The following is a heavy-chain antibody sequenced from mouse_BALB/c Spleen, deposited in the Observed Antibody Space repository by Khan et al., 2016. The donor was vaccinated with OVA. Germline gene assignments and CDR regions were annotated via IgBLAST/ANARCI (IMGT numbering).Heavy chain of an antibody. CDR2: INPSNGYT. CDR1: GYTFISYT. CDR3: VRDGAYHRNDGWFAY. Sequence: VQLQESGAELARPGASVKMSCKASGYTFISYTIHWIKKRPGQGLEWIGYINPSNGYTNYNQKFKDKATLTTDKSSTTAYLQLSSLTSDDSAVYNCVRDGAYHRNDGWFAYWGQWTLVTVSA. J-gene: IGHJ3*01. V-gene: IGHV1-4*01. D-gene: IGHD2-14*01.